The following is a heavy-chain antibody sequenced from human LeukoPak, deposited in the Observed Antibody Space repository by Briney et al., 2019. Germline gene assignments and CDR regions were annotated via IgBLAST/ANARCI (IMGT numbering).Heavy chain of an antibody. CDR3: ARADIVVVPAAIDWFDP. V-gene: IGHV4-59*01. CDR2: IYYSGST. Sequence: SETLSLTCTVSGGSISSYYWSWIRQPPGKGLEWIGYIYYSGSTNYNPSLKSRVTISVDTSKNQFPLKLSSVTAADTAVYYCARADIVVVPAAIDWFDPWGQGTLVTVSS. J-gene: IGHJ5*02. CDR1: GGSISSYY. D-gene: IGHD2-2*02.